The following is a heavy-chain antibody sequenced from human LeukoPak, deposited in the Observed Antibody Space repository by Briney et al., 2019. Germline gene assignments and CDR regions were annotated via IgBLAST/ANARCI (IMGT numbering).Heavy chain of an antibody. Sequence: SHTLSLTCGVSGYSVSVTYSWGWFRRPPGRGLERIGSVYHGGTSPYNPSLKSHITMSVDPSKNGFSLNFHSVTAADAAFFFCAIVGGGYELRGLDYWGQGNLVIVSS. J-gene: IGHJ4*02. CDR3: AIVGGGYELRGLDY. V-gene: IGHV4-38-2*01. D-gene: IGHD1-26*01. CDR1: GYSVSVTYS. CDR2: VYHGGTS.